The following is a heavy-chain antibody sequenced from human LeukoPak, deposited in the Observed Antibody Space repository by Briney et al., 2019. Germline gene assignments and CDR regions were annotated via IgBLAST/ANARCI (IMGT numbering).Heavy chain of an antibody. J-gene: IGHJ4*02. Sequence: SETLSLTCTVSGGSISSYYWSWIRQPPGKGLEWIGYIYYSGSTNYNPSLKSRVTISVDTSKNQFSLKLSSVTAADTAVYYCARVPLYWQDPFDFWGQGTLVTVSS. CDR3: ARVPLYWQDPFDF. CDR2: IYYSGST. CDR1: GGSISSYY. V-gene: IGHV4-59*08. D-gene: IGHD2-15*01.